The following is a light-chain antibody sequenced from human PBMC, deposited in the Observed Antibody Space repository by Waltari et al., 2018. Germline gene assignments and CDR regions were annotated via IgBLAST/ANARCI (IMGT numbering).Light chain of an antibody. V-gene: IGLV2-8*01. CDR2: EVS. J-gene: IGLJ1*01. CDR3: SSYAGSNNFDV. CDR1: SSDVGGYHY. Sequence: QSALTQPPSASGSPGQSVTISCTGTSSDVGGYHYVSWYQPHPGKAPKLMIYEVSKRPSGVPDRFSGSKSGNTASLTVSGLQAEDEADYYCSSYAGSNNFDVFGTGTKVTVL.